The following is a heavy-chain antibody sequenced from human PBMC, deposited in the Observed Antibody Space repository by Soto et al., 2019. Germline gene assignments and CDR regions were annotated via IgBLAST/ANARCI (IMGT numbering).Heavy chain of an antibody. D-gene: IGHD4-17*01. Sequence: GESLKISCKGSGYSFTSYWISWVRQMPGKGLEWMGRIDPSDSYTNYSPSFQGHVTISADKSISTAYLQWSSLKASDTAMYYCARDLTTVVTGYYYGMDVWGQGTTVTVS. CDR2: IDPSDSYT. J-gene: IGHJ6*02. CDR1: GYSFTSYW. CDR3: ARDLTTVVTGYYYGMDV. V-gene: IGHV5-10-1*01.